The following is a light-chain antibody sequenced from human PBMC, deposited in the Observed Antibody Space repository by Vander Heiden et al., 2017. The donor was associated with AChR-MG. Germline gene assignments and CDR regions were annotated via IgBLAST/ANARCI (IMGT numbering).Light chain of an antibody. CDR3: QHENSSPWT. V-gene: IGKV1-5*03. CDR2: KAS. CDR1: QSISTW. Sequence: DIQMTQSPSTLSASVGDRVTITCRASQSISTWLAWYQQTPGKAPKLLIYKASSLQTGVPSRFSGSGSVTEFTLTISSLQPDDFATYYCQHENSSPWTFGQGTKVDIK. J-gene: IGKJ1*01.